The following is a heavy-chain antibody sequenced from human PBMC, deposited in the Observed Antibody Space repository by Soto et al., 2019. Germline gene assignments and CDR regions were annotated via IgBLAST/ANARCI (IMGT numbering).Heavy chain of an antibody. CDR2: IYPGDSDT. J-gene: IGHJ3*02. CDR3: ARGPPVVLMVYRDAFDI. Sequence: PGESLKISCKGSGYSFTSYWIGWVRQMPGKGLEWMGIIYPGDSDTRYSPSFQGQVTISADKSISTAYLQWSSLKASDTATYYCARGPPVVLMVYRDAFDIWGQGTMVTVSS. CDR1: GYSFTSYW. D-gene: IGHD2-8*01. V-gene: IGHV5-51*01.